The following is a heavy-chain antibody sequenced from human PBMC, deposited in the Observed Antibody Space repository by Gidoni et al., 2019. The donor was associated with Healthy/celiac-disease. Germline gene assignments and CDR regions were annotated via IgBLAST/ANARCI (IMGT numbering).Heavy chain of an antibody. CDR1: GFTVSSNY. CDR3: ARESADSLRLHNYYYMDV. Sequence: EVQLVESGGGLIQPGGSLRLSCAASGFTVSSNYMSWVRQAPGKGLEWVSVIYSGGSTYYADSVKGRFTISRDNSKNTLYLQMNSLRAEDTAVYYCARESADSLRLHNYYYMDVWGKGTTVTVSS. J-gene: IGHJ6*03. D-gene: IGHD4-4*01. V-gene: IGHV3-53*01. CDR2: IYSGGST.